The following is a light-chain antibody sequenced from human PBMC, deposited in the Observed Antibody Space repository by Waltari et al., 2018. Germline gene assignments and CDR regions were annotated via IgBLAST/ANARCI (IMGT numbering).Light chain of an antibody. V-gene: IGLV2-11*01. CDR3: CSYAGNFWV. J-gene: IGLJ3*02. Sequence: QSALTQPRSVSGSPGQSVTISCTGTSSDIGVYNYVSWYQRHPVKAPKLMIYDVTKRPSGVPDRFAGSKSGNTASLTISGLQAEDEADYSCCSYAGNFWVFGGGTKLTVL. CDR1: SSDIGVYNY. CDR2: DVT.